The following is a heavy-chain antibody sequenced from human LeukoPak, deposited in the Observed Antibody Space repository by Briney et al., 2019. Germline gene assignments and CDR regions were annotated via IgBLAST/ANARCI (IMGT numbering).Heavy chain of an antibody. D-gene: IGHD1-26*01. Sequence: GRSLRLSCAASGFTFDDYAMHWVRQAPGKGLEWVSGISWNIGSIGYADSVKGRFTISRDNDTNSLYLQMNSLRAEDTALYYCAKGRVVGALDYWGKGTLVSVSS. V-gene: IGHV3-9*01. CDR1: GFTFDDYA. J-gene: IGHJ4*02. CDR2: ISWNIGSI. CDR3: AKGRVVGALDY.